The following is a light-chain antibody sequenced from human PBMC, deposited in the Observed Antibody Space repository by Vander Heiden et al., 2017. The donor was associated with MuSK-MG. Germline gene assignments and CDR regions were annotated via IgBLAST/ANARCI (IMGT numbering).Light chain of an antibody. J-gene: IGKJ1*01. Sequence: DLQRTKSPSTLSASVGDRVTITCRASQSISSWLAWYQQKPGKAPKLLIYDASSLESGVPSRFSGSGSGTEFTLTISSLQPDDFATYYCQQYNSYSRTFGQGTKVEIK. CDR2: DAS. CDR1: QSISSW. CDR3: QQYNSYSRT. V-gene: IGKV1-5*01.